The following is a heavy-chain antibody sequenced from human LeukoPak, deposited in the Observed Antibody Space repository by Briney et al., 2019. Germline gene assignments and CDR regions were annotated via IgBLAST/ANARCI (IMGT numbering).Heavy chain of an antibody. J-gene: IGHJ3*01. V-gene: IGHV4-59*08. CDR2: ISFTGTI. CDR1: GGSMSTYI. Sequence: SETLSLTCAVSGGSMSTYIWRWIRLPPGKGLEWIAFISFTGTIKYNPSLQSRVIISLDTSRNQLSLKLSSATAADTALYFCVRHIYGDPVAFDLWGQGTMVTVSS. D-gene: IGHD2-21*02. CDR3: VRHIYGDPVAFDL.